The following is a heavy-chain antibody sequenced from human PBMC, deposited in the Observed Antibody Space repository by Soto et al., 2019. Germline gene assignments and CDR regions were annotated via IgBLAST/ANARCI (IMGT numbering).Heavy chain of an antibody. CDR2: IWYDGSNK. CDR1: GFTFSSYG. Sequence: QVQLVESGGGVVQPGRSLRLSCAASGFTFSSYGMHWVRQAPGKGLEWVAVIWYDGSNKYYADSVKGRFTISRDNSKNTLYLQMNSLRAEDTAVYYCARYYCSSTSCYVGEFDYWGQGTLVTVSS. CDR3: ARYYCSSTSCYVGEFDY. V-gene: IGHV3-33*01. D-gene: IGHD2-2*01. J-gene: IGHJ4*02.